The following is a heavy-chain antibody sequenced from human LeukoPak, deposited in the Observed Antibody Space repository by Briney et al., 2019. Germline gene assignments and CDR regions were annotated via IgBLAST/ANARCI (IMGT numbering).Heavy chain of an antibody. CDR3: ARDQACGGDCYSGIDY. CDR1: GFTFSSYA. CDR2: ISSSSSYI. V-gene: IGHV3-21*01. D-gene: IGHD2-21*02. Sequence: GGSLRLPCAASGFTFSSYAMSWVRQAPGKGLEWVSSISSSSSYIYYADSVKGRFTISRDNAKNSLYLQMNSLRAEDTAVYYCARDQACGGDCYSGIDYWGQGTLVTVSS. J-gene: IGHJ4*02.